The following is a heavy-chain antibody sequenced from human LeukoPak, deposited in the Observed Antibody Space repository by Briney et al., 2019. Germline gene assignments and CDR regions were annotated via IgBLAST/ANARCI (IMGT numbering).Heavy chain of an antibody. CDR2: ISRSGDSI. Sequence: GGSLRLSCSASGFTFSSYAMHWVRQAPGKGLEYVSAISRSGDSIYYADSVRGRISISRDNSKNTLYLQMSSLRAEDTAVYYCVKGTYTAAHWGQGTLVTVSS. V-gene: IGHV3-64D*06. D-gene: IGHD1-14*01. CDR1: GFTFSSYA. CDR3: VKGTYTAAH. J-gene: IGHJ4*02.